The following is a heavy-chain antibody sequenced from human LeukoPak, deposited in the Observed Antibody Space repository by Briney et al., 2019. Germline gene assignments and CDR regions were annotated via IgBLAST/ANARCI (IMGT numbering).Heavy chain of an antibody. V-gene: IGHV1-46*01. J-gene: IGHJ4*02. CDR1: GYTFTSYY. D-gene: IGHD6-19*01. CDR3: ARGGLTIAVAGTVDY. Sequence: ASVKVSCKASGYTFTSYYMHWVRQAPGQGLEWMGIINPSGGSTSYAQKFQGRVTMTRDTSTSTVYMELSSLGSEDTAVYYCARGGLTIAVAGTVDYWGQGTLVTVSS. CDR2: INPSGGST.